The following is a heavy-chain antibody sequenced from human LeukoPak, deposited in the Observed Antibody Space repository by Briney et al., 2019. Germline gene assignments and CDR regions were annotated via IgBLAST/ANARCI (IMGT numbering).Heavy chain of an antibody. V-gene: IGHV3-23*01. CDR1: GFTFRSYT. D-gene: IGHD3-10*01. CDR2: IFGNGGTT. Sequence: GGSLRLSCAASGFTFRSYTMHWVRQAPGKGLEWVSDIFGNGGTTYYADSVRGRFTVSRDNSKNTLYLQMNSLRAEDTAVYYCARAPPFYGSGTYNSYYFDYWGQGTLVTVSS. CDR3: ARAPPFYGSGTYNSYYFDY. J-gene: IGHJ4*02.